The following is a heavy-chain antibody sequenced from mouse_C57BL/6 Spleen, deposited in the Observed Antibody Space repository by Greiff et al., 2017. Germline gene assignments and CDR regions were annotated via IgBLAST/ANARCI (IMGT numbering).Heavy chain of an antibody. CDR2: ISYDGNN. J-gene: IGHJ4*01. V-gene: IGHV3-6*01. Sequence: EVKLPESGPGLVKPSQSLSLTCSVTGYSITSGYYWNWIRPFPGNKLEWMGFISYDGNNNYNPSLKNRISITRDTSKNQFYLKLNSVTTEDTATCYCAREWPRAMDYWGQGTSVTVSS. CDR1: GYSITSGYY. CDR3: AREWPRAMDY.